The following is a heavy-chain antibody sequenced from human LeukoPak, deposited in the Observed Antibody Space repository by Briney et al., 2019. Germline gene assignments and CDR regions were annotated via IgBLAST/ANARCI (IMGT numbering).Heavy chain of an antibody. CDR3: VGYSCSSTSCYTGGFDY. CDR1: GFTFSSYA. J-gene: IGHJ4*02. CDR2: ISGSGGST. V-gene: IGHV3-23*01. D-gene: IGHD2-2*02. Sequence: GGSLRLSCAASGFTFSSYAMSWVRQAPGKGLEWVSAISGSGGSTYYADSVKGRFTISRDNSKNTLYLQMNSLRAEDTAVYYCVGYSCSSTSCYTGGFDYWGQGTLVTVSS.